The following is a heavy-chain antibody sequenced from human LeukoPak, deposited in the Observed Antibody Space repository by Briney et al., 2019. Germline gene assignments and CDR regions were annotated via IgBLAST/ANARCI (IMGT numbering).Heavy chain of an antibody. D-gene: IGHD3-16*01. V-gene: IGHV5-51*01. CDR2: IYPGDSDT. J-gene: IGHJ4*02. Sequence: GESLKISCKGSGYSFATYWIGWVRQMPGKGLEWMGIIYPGDSDTRYSPSFQGQVTISADKSISTASLQWSSLKASDTAMYYCARLSAVPRGEFDYWGQGTLVTVSS. CDR1: GYSFATYW. CDR3: ARLSAVPRGEFDY.